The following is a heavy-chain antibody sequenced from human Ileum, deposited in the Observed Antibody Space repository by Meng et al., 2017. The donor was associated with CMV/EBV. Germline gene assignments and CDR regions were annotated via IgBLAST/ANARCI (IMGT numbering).Heavy chain of an antibody. D-gene: IGHD6-13*01. CDR1: GYDFITYG. J-gene: IGHJ4*02. CDR2: IDTNTGNP. V-gene: IGHV7-4-1*02. Sequence: QVQLVQSGSELKEPGASVKVSCKTSGYDFITYGINWVREAPGQRLEWMGWIDTNTGNPTYAQDFTGRFVFSLDTSVSTAYLQISSLRAEDTAVYYCTREAGAHSSKFDFWGRGTLVTVSS. CDR3: TREAGAHSSKFDF.